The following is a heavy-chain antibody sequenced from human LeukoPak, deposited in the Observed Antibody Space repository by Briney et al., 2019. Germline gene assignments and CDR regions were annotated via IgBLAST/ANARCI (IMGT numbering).Heavy chain of an antibody. J-gene: IGHJ6*02. CDR2: IYYSET. Sequence: SSETLSLTCTVAGGSNSGCHWRGTRQPPGKGLEWIGYIYYSETYYNPSLKSRVTISLDTSKNQFSLNLRFVTAADTAVYFCARTQGWGTVRTAYYYGMDVWGQGTTVTVSS. V-gene: IGHV4-59*08. CDR3: ARTQGWGTVRTAYYYGMDV. CDR1: GGSNSGCH. D-gene: IGHD4-11*01.